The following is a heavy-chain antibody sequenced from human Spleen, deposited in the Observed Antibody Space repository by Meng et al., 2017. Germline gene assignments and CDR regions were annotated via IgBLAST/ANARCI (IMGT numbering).Heavy chain of an antibody. J-gene: IGHJ4*02. Sequence: QGQLQQLGSGLLKPSETRSLTCVVSGGSFSDYYWSWIRQPPGKGLEWIGEINHSGSTNYNPSLESRATISVDTSQNNLSLKLSSVTAADSAVYYCARAGLDEYSSWFYFDSWGQGTLVTVSS. CDR3: ARAGLDEYSSWFYFDS. V-gene: IGHV4-34*01. D-gene: IGHD6-6*01. CDR2: INHSGST. CDR1: GGSFSDYY.